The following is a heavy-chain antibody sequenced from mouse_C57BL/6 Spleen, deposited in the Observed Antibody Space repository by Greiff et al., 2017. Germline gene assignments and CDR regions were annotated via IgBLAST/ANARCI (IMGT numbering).Heavy chain of an antibody. V-gene: IGHV1-52*01. CDR1: GYTFTSYW. CDR3: ARRPGSSYGYFDV. D-gene: IGHD1-1*01. J-gene: IGHJ1*03. Sequence: VQLQQPGAELVRPGSSVKLSCKASGYTFTSYWMHWVKQRPIQGLEWIGNIDPSDSETHYNQNFKDKATLTVDKSSSTAYLQRSSLTSEDSAVDYCARRPGSSYGYFDVWGTGTTVTVSS. CDR2: IDPSDSET.